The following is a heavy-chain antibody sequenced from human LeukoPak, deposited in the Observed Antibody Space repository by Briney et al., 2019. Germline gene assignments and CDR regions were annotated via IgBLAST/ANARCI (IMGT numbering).Heavy chain of an antibody. CDR2: IRYDGSNK. V-gene: IGHV3-30*02. D-gene: IGHD5-12*01. J-gene: IGHJ4*02. CDR1: GFTFSSYG. Sequence: GGSLRLSCAASGFTFSSYGMHWVRQAPGKGLEWVAFIRYDGSNKYYADSVKGRFTISRDYSKNTLYLQMKNLRAEDTAVYYCAKDGAWLRFDDWGQGILVSVSS. CDR3: AKDGAWLRFDD.